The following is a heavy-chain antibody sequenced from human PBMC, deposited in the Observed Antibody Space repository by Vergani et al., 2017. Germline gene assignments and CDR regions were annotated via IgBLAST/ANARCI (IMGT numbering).Heavy chain of an antibody. Sequence: QVQLQQWGAGLLKPSETLSLTCAVYGGSFSGYYWSWIRQPPGKGLEWIGGINHSGSTNYNPSLKSRVTISVDTSKNQFSLKLSSVTAADTAVYYCARGPSIHYYYMDVWGKGTTVTVSS. CDR3: ARGPSIHYYYMDV. J-gene: IGHJ6*03. CDR2: INHSGST. V-gene: IGHV4-34*01. CDR1: GGSFSGYY.